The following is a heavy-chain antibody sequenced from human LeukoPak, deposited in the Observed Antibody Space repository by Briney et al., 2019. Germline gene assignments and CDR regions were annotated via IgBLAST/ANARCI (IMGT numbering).Heavy chain of an antibody. CDR3: ASLSGSFHGGYFDY. CDR1: GYTFTSYY. J-gene: IGHJ4*02. CDR2: INPSGGST. Sequence: ASVKVSCKASGYTFTSYYMHWVRPAPGQGREWMGIINPSGGSTSYAQKFQGRVTMTRDMSTSIVYMELSSLRSEDTAVYYCASLSGSFHGGYFDYWGQGTLVTVSS. D-gene: IGHD1-26*01. V-gene: IGHV1-46*01.